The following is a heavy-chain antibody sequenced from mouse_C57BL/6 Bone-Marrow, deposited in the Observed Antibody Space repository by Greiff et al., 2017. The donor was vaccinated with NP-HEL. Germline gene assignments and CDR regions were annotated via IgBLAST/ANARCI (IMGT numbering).Heavy chain of an antibody. CDR2: ISDGGSYT. V-gene: IGHV5-4*01. J-gene: IGHJ4*01. D-gene: IGHD2-3*01. Sequence: DVQLVESGGGLVKPGGSLKLSCAASGFTFSSYAMSWVRQTPEKRLEWVATISDGGSYTYYPDNVKGRFTISRDNARNTLYLQMSSLKSEDTAMYYCTRDEGLLRAMDYWGQGTSVTVSS. CDR1: GFTFSSYA. CDR3: TRDEGLLRAMDY.